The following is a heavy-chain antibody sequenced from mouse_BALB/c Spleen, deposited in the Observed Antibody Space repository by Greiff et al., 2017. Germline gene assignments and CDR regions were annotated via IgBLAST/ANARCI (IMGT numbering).Heavy chain of an antibody. J-gene: IGHJ2*01. CDR2: IYPGDGDT. Sequence: QVQLQQSGPELVKPGASVKISCKASGYAFSSSWMNWVKQRPGQGLEWIGRIYPGDGDTNYNGKFKGKATLTADKSSSTAYMQLSSLTSVDSAVYFCARYDGYYFFYYWGQGTTLTVSS. CDR3: ARYDGYYFFYY. V-gene: IGHV1-82*01. D-gene: IGHD2-3*01. CDR1: GYAFSSSW.